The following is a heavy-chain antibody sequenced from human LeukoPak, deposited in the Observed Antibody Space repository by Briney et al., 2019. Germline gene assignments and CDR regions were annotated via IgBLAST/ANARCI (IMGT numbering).Heavy chain of an antibody. CDR3: ARESPYSSSSSLDY. V-gene: IGHV1-2*02. CDR1: GYTFTGYY. Sequence: ASVTVSCTASGYTFTGYYMHWVRQAPGQGLEWMGWINPNSGGTNYAQKFQGRVTMTRDTSISTAYMELSRLRSDDTAVYYCARESPYSSSSSLDYWGQGTLVTVSS. D-gene: IGHD6-6*01. J-gene: IGHJ4*02. CDR2: INPNSGGT.